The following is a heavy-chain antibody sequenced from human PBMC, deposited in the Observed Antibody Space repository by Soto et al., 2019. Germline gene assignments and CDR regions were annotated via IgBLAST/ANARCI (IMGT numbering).Heavy chain of an antibody. V-gene: IGHV4-59*01. CDR1: GGSISSYY. CDR3: ARARWDYIWGSYNYYYYYYMDV. D-gene: IGHD3-16*01. CDR2: IYYSGST. J-gene: IGHJ6*03. Sequence: SETLSLTCTVSGGSISSYYWSWIRQPPGKGLEWIGYIYYSGSTNYNPSLKSRVTISVETSKNQFSLKLSSVTAADTAVYYCARARWDYIWGSYNYYYYYYMDVWGKGTTVTVSS.